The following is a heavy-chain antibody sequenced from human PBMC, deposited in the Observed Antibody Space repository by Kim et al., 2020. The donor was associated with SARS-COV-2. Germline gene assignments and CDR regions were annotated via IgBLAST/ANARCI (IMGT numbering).Heavy chain of an antibody. J-gene: IGHJ4*02. CDR3: ASSVWGSATELHYYFDY. Sequence: GESLKISCKGSGYSFTSYWIGWVRQMPGKGLEWMGIIYPGDSDTRYSPSFQGQVTISADKSISTAYLQWSSLKASDTAMYYCASSVWGSATELHYYFDYWGQGTLVTVSS. CDR2: IYPGDSDT. V-gene: IGHV5-51*01. CDR1: GYSFTSYW. D-gene: IGHD3-16*01.